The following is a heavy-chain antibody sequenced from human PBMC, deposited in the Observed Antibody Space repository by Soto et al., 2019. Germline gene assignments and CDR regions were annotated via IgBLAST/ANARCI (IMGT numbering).Heavy chain of an antibody. CDR2: IFHSGNA. J-gene: IGHJ4*01. V-gene: IGHV4-59*01. Sequence: KTSETLSLTCTVSGGSIRNVYWSWIRQSPGKRLEWIGFIFHSGNAKYNPSLKSRVTISVDTSKNQFPLSLDSVTAADTAVYFCTRAHAPTLPFDYWGQGTLVTVSS. CDR1: GGSIRNVY. D-gene: IGHD2-15*01. CDR3: TRAHAPTLPFDY.